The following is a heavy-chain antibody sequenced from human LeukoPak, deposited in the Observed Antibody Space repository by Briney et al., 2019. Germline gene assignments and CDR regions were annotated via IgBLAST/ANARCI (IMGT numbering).Heavy chain of an antibody. CDR1: GFTFSSYR. Sequence: GGSLRLSCAASGFTFSSYRMNWVRQAPGKGLEWVSCISSSSDYIYYAESAKGRFTISRDNAKNSLYLQMNSLRAEDTAVYYCARERGYGGYKWFDPWGQGTLVTVSS. CDR2: ISSSSDYI. V-gene: IGHV3-21*01. D-gene: IGHD5-12*01. J-gene: IGHJ5*02. CDR3: ARERGYGGYKWFDP.